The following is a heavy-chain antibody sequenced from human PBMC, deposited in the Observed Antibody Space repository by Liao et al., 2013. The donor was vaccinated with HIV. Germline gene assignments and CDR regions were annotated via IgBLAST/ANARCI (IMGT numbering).Heavy chain of an antibody. V-gene: IGHV4-4*07. Sequence: QVQLQESGPGLVKPSETLSLTCTVSGGSISSYYWSWIRQPAGKGLEWIGRIYTSGSTNYNPSLKSRVTMSVDTSKNQFSLKLTSATAADTAVYYCARERYFEWFDAFDIWAKGQWSPSLQ. J-gene: IGHJ3*02. CDR1: GGSISSYY. CDR2: IYTSGST. CDR3: ARERYFEWFDAFDI. D-gene: IGHD3-9*01.